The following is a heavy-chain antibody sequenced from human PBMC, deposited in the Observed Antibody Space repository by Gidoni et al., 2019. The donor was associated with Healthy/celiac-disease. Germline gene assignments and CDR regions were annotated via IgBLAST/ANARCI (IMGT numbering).Heavy chain of an antibody. CDR1: GFTFDDYA. Sequence: EVQLVESGGGLVQPGRSLRLSCAASGFTFDDYAMHWVRQAPGKGLEWVSGISWNSGSIGYADSVKGRFTISRDNAKNSLYLQMNSLRAEDTALYYCAKDISVDTAMERAFDYWGQGTLVTVSS. J-gene: IGHJ4*02. CDR3: AKDISVDTAMERAFDY. D-gene: IGHD5-18*01. V-gene: IGHV3-9*01. CDR2: ISWNSGSI.